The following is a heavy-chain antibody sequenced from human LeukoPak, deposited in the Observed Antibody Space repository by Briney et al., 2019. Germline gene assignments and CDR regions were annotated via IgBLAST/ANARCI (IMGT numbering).Heavy chain of an antibody. J-gene: IGHJ4*02. CDR2: ISGSFGST. Sequence: PGGSLRLSCAASGFTFSSYAMSWVRQAPGKGLEWVSTISGSFGSTYYADSVEGRFTISRDSSKNTMSLQLNSLRAEDTAVYHCAQSPKIVTTPRFDYWGQGTLVTVSS. CDR3: AQSPKIVTTPRFDY. CDR1: GFTFSSYA. D-gene: IGHD5-12*01. V-gene: IGHV3-23*01.